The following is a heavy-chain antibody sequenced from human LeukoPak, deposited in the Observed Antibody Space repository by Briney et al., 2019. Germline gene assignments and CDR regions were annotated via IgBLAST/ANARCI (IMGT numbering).Heavy chain of an antibody. D-gene: IGHD3-22*01. CDR1: GFTFSSYS. V-gene: IGHV3-21*01. CDR3: ARINYYDSSGSDAFDI. Sequence: GGSLGLSCAASGFTFSSYSMHWVRQAPGKGLEWVSSISSSSSYIYYADSVKGRFTISRDNAKNSLYLQMNSLRAEDTAVYYCARINYYDSSGSDAFDIWGQGTMVTVSS. CDR2: ISSSSSYI. J-gene: IGHJ3*02.